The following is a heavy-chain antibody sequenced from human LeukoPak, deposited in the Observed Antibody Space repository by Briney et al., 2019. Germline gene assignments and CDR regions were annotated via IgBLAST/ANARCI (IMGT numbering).Heavy chain of an antibody. CDR3: ARGLGYSSGWYMSPLDY. CDR2: INHSGST. Sequence: SETLSLTCAVYGGSFSGYYWSWIRQPPGKGLEWIGEINHSGSTNYNPSLKSRVTISVDTSKNQFSLKLSSVTAADTAVYYCARGLGYSSGWYMSPLDYWGQGTLVTVSS. V-gene: IGHV4-34*01. J-gene: IGHJ4*02. CDR1: GGSFSGYY. D-gene: IGHD6-19*01.